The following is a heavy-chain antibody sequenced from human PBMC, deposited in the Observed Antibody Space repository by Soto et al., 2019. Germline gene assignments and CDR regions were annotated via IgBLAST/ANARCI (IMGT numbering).Heavy chain of an antibody. D-gene: IGHD2-8*02. CDR1: GGSFSGYD. CDR3: ARYKITGLFDY. V-gene: IGHV4-34*01. CDR2: INHSGRT. Sequence: QVQLQQWGAGLLKPSETLSLTCAVYGGSFSGYDWTWIRQPPGTGLEWIGEINHSGRTNYNPSLKSRVTISVDTSKNQFSRELTSVTAADTAVYYCARYKITGLFDYWGQGTLVTVSS. J-gene: IGHJ4*02.